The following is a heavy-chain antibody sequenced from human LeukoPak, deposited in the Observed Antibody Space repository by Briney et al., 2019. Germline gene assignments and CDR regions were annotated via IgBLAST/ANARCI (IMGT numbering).Heavy chain of an antibody. J-gene: IGHJ4*02. Sequence: PSETLSLTCTVSGGSISSYYWSWVRQPPGKGLGWVGYIYYSGTPNYNPSLKSRVTIPVDPSKNQFSLKLSSVTAADTAVYYCARGGPDFWSGYARIDYWGQGTLVTVSS. CDR2: IYYSGTP. V-gene: IGHV4-59*01. CDR1: GGSISSYY. CDR3: ARGGPDFWSGYARIDY. D-gene: IGHD3-3*01.